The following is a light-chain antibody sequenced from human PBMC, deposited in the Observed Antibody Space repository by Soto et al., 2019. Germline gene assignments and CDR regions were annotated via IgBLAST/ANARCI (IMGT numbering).Light chain of an antibody. CDR1: RSISRC. J-gene: IGKJ2*01. Sequence: EIFMTQSPDTLSVSQGEGATLSCRASRSISRCLAWYQHQPGQAPRLLIYRASTRATGIPARFSGSGSGTQFTLTINSLQSEDFAVYHCQQYNNWPYTFGQGTKVDIK. CDR3: QQYNNWPYT. CDR2: RAS. V-gene: IGKV3-15*01.